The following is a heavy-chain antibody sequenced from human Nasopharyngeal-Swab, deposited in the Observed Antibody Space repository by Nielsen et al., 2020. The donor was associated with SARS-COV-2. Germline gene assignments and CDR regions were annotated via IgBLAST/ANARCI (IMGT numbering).Heavy chain of an antibody. J-gene: IGHJ3*02. CDR2: IYPGDSDT. D-gene: IGHD5-18*01. CDR1: GFSFTSNW. CDR3: ARSAANDAFDT. Sequence: KVSCKGSGFSFTSNWIGWVRQMTGKGLEWMGIIYPGDSDTRYSPSFQGQVTISADKSISTAYLQWSSLKASDTAMYYCARSAANDAFDTWGQGTMVTVSS. V-gene: IGHV5-51*01.